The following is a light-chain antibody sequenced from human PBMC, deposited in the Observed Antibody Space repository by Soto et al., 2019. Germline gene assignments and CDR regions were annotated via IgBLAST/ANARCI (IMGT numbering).Light chain of an antibody. CDR2: AAS. CDR3: QQSYIFPFT. Sequence: DIQMTQSPSSVSASVGDRVTITCRASQGVSAWLAWYQQKPGEPPKLLIYAASSVLSGVPSRFSGSGSGTDFTLTISSLQPEDFATYFCQQSYIFPFTFGPGTTVDIK. CDR1: QGVSAW. V-gene: IGKV1D-12*01. J-gene: IGKJ3*01.